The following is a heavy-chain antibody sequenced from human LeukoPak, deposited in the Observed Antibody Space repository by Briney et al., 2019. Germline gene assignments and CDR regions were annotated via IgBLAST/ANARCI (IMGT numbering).Heavy chain of an antibody. CDR3: ARGGNSGYDRSNKPFDY. Sequence: SETLSLTCAVYGGSFSGYYWSWIRQPPGKGLEWIGEINHSGSTNYNPSLKSRVTISVDTSKNQFSLKLSSVTAADTAVYYCARGGNSGYDRSNKPFDYWGQGTLVTVSS. V-gene: IGHV4-34*01. CDR1: GGSFSGYY. D-gene: IGHD5-12*01. J-gene: IGHJ4*02. CDR2: INHSGST.